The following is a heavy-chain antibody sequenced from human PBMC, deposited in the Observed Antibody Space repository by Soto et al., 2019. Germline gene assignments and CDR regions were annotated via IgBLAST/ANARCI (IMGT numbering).Heavy chain of an antibody. CDR1: GYTFTIYW. D-gene: IGHD4-17*01. CDR2: IYPSDSDT. V-gene: IGHV5-51*01. Sequence: ESLKISCQVSGYTFTIYWIGWVRQMPGKGLEWMGIIYPSDSDTRYSPSFQGQVTISADQSINTAYLQWDSLKASDTAIYYCARHANTVADNFDLWGQGTPVTVSS. J-gene: IGHJ4*02. CDR3: ARHANTVADNFDL.